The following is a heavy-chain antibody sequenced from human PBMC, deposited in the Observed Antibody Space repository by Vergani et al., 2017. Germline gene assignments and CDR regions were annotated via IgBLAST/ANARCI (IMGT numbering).Heavy chain of an antibody. CDR2: INPNSGGT. D-gene: IGHD5-18*01. J-gene: IGHJ4*02. CDR1: GYTFTGYY. Sequence: QVQLVQSGAEVKKPGASLQVSCKSSGYTFTGYYMHWVRPAPGQGLEWMGWINPNSGGTNYAQKLPGRVTMTRDTSISTAYMELSRLRSDDTAVYYCASSSRGYTLVWGGGTLVTVSS. V-gene: IGHV1-2*02. CDR3: ASSSRGYTLV.